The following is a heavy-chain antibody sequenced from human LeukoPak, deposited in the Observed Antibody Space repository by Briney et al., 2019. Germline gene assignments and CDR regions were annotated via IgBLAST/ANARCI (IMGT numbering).Heavy chain of an antibody. Sequence: PGGSLRLSCEASGFTFNSYGMSWVRQAPGTGLEWVTAITGPGSHTYYADSVKGRFTVSRDNSRNTLYLQTNSLRVEDTALYYCAKDQLNRFCSGGTCSITHDYWGQGTLVTVSS. J-gene: IGHJ4*02. CDR1: GFTFNSYG. CDR2: ITGPGSHT. CDR3: AKDQLNRFCSGGTCSITHDY. D-gene: IGHD2-15*01. V-gene: IGHV3-23*01.